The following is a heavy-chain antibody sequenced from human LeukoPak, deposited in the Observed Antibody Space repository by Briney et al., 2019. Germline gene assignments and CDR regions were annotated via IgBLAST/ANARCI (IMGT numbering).Heavy chain of an antibody. Sequence: GGSLRLSCAASGFTFSSYGFQWVRQAPGKGLEWVAFIRYDAYNTYYADSVRGRFTISRDNSKNTLYLQMNSLRAEDTAVYYCARDRAPGYSSGWVYYYYGMDVWGQGTTVTVSS. J-gene: IGHJ6*02. V-gene: IGHV3-30*02. CDR2: IRYDAYNT. CDR3: ARDRAPGYSSGWVYYYYGMDV. CDR1: GFTFSSYG. D-gene: IGHD6-19*01.